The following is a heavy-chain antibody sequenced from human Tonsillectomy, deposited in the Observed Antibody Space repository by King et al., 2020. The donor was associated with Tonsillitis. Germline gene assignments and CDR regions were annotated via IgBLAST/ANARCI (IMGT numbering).Heavy chain of an antibody. D-gene: IGHD3-3*01. CDR1: GFTFSDYY. CDR2: ISSSGSTI. CDR3: AREGRFLEWLSMNDAFDI. J-gene: IGHJ3*02. Sequence: VQLVESGGGLVKPGGSLRPSCAASGFTFSDYYMSWIRQAPGKGLEWVSYISSSGSTIYYADSVKGRFTISRDNAKNSLYLQMNSLRAEDTAVYYCAREGRFLEWLSMNDAFDIWGQGTMVTVSS. V-gene: IGHV3-11*01.